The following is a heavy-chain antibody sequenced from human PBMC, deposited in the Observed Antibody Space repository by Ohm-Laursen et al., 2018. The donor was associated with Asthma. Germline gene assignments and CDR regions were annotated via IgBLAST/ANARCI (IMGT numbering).Heavy chain of an antibody. CDR2: VDPEDGET. J-gene: IGHJ4*02. V-gene: IGHV1-69-2*01. D-gene: IGHD3-22*01. CDR3: ASPKANYDSSGYYS. CDR1: GYTFTDYY. Sequence: ATVKISCNVSGYTFTDYYMHWVQQAPGKGLEWMGLVDPEDGETIYAEKFQGRVTITADTSTDTAYMELSSLRSEDTAVYYCASPKANYDSSGYYSWGQGTLVTVSS.